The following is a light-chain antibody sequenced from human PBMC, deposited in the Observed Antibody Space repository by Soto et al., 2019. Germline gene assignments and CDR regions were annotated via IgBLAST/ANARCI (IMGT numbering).Light chain of an antibody. Sequence: EIVLTQSPATLSVSLGDRATLSCRASQSVSSNLAWYQQKPGQGPRLLIYGASTRATGIPARFSGSGSGTEFTLTISRLEPEDFAVYFCQQYDSSPTTFGQGTKVDIK. CDR3: QQYDSSPTT. J-gene: IGKJ1*01. V-gene: IGKV3-15*01. CDR1: QSVSSN. CDR2: GAS.